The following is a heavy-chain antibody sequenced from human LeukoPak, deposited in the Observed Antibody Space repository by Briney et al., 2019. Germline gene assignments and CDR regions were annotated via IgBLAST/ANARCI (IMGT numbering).Heavy chain of an antibody. D-gene: IGHD1-26*01. CDR2: IIPILGIA. Sequence: GASVKVSCKASGYTFTSYGISWVRQAPGQGLEWMGRIIPILGIANYAQKFQGRVTITADKSTSTAYMELSSLRSEDTAVYYCAREKWEPDAFDIWGQGTMVTVSS. CDR3: AREKWEPDAFDI. V-gene: IGHV1-69*04. J-gene: IGHJ3*02. CDR1: GYTFTSYG.